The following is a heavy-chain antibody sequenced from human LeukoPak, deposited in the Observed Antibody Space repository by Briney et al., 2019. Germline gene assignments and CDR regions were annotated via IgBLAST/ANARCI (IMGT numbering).Heavy chain of an antibody. CDR2: ISPSATAI. V-gene: IGHV3-11*01. CDR1: GFTFSDYY. J-gene: IGHJ6*02. Sequence: GGSLRLSCAASGFTFSDYYLSWIRQAPGKGLVWISYISPSATAIYYADSVRGRLTISRDNAKSSLYLQMNSLRAEDTAVYYCARGHYGLDVWGQGTTVTVSS. CDR3: ARGHYGLDV.